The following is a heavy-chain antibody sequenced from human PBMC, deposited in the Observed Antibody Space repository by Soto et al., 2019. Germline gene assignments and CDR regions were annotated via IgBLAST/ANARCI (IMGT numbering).Heavy chain of an antibody. V-gene: IGHV1-69*01. D-gene: IGHD2-15*01. CDR2: IIPIFGTA. CDR1: GGTFSSYA. CDR3: ARDRNCSGGSCYSYYYYYYGMDV. J-gene: IGHJ6*02. Sequence: QVQLVQSGAEVKKPGSSVKVSCKASGGTFSSYAISWVRQAPGQGLEWMGGIIPIFGTANYAQKFQGRVTITADESTSTAYMELCSLRSEDTAVYYCARDRNCSGGSCYSYYYYYYGMDVWGQGTTVTVSS.